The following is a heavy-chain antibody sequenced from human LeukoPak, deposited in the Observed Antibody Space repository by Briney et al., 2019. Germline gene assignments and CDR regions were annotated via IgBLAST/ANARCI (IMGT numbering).Heavy chain of an antibody. CDR3: ARDQYYYDSSGYYRFDY. CDR1: GGSISSSSYY. J-gene: IGHJ4*02. D-gene: IGHD3-22*01. Sequence: SETLSLTCTVSGGSISSSSYYWGWIRQPPGKGLEWIGSIYYSGSTYYNPSLKSRVTISVDTSKNQFSLKLSSVSAADTAVYYCARDQYYYDSSGYYRFDYWGQGTLVTVSS. V-gene: IGHV4-39*07. CDR2: IYYSGST.